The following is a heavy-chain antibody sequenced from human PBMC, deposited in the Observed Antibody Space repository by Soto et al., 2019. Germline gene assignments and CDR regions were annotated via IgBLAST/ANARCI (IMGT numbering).Heavy chain of an antibody. CDR3: ARGGEGGGGFAP. D-gene: IGHD3-16*01. J-gene: IGHJ5*02. CDR1: GGTFSSYA. V-gene: IGHV1-69*14. CDR2: IIPIFGTA. Sequence: QVQLVQSGAEVKKPGSSVKVSCKASGGTFSSYAISWVRQAPGQGLEWMGGIIPIFGTANYAQKFQGRVTITADKPTSTANMERSSRRSEDTAVYSCARGGEGGGGFAPWGQGTLVTVSS.